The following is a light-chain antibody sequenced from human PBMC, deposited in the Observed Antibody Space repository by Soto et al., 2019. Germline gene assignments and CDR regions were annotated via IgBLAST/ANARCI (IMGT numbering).Light chain of an antibody. V-gene: IGLV4-60*02. Sequence: QLVLTQSSSASASLGSSVKLTCALNSVHSSYIIAWHQQQPGKAPRYLMKLEGSGSYNKGSGVPDRFSGSSSGADRYLTISNLQFEDEADYYCETWDSNIHWVFGGGTKVTVL. CDR1: SVHSSYI. J-gene: IGLJ3*02. CDR3: ETWDSNIHWV. CDR2: LEGSGSY.